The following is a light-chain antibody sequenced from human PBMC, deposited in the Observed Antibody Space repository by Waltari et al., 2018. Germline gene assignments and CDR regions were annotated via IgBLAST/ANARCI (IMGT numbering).Light chain of an antibody. J-gene: IGKJ4*01. CDR2: GTS. V-gene: IGKV3-20*01. Sequence: EIVLTQSPGTVSLSPGERATLSCRASQTVSDNYLAWYQQEPGQAPRLLIYGTSTRATGIPARFSGRGYGTDFTLTISRLEPEDSAVYFCQQYYSSPLTFGGGTKVEIK. CDR1: QTVSDNY. CDR3: QQYYSSPLT.